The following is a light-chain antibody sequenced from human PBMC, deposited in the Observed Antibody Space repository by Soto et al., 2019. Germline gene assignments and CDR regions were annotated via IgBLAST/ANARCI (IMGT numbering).Light chain of an antibody. J-gene: IGLJ2*01. CDR3: QSYDSSLSGWVV. Sequence: QSVLTQPPSVSGAPGQRVTISCTGSSYNIGAGYDVHWYQQLPGTAPKLLIYGNSNRPSGVPDRFSGSKSGTSASLAITGLQAEDEADYYCQSYDSSLSGWVVFGGGTKVTVL. CDR1: SYNIGAGYD. CDR2: GNS. V-gene: IGLV1-40*01.